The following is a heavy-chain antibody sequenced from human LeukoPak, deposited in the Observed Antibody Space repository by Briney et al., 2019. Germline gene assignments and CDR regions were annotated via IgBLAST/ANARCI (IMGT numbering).Heavy chain of an antibody. V-gene: IGHV4-59*01. CDR2: IYYSGST. D-gene: IGHD3-3*01. J-gene: IGHJ6*04. CDR3: ARDVTYYDYDV. CDR1: GGSISSYY. Sequence: ASETLSLTCTVSGGSISSYYCSWIRQPPGKGLEWIGYIYYSGSTNYNPSLKSRVTISVDTSKNQFSLKLSSVTAADTAVYYCARDVTYYDYDVWGKGTTVTVSS.